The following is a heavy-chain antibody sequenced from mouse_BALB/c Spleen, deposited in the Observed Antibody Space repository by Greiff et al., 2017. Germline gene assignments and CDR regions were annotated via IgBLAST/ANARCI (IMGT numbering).Heavy chain of an antibody. CDR3: TRGDDGDYED. D-gene: IGHD2-3*01. CDR1: GYSFTSYY. V-gene: IGHV1S81*02. J-gene: IGHJ1*01. Sequence: QVQLLPPGAELVMPAASVSLSCTASGYSFTSYYMYWVKQRPGQGLEWIGGINPSNGGTNFNEKFKSKATLTVDKSSSTAYMQLSSLTSEDSAVYYCTRGDDGDYEDWGEGTRGT. CDR2: INPSNGGT.